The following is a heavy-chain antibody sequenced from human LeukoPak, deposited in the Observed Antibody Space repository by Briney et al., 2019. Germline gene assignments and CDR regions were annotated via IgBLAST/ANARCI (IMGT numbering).Heavy chain of an antibody. CDR3: ARGGCTSASCYLFDY. CDR2: ISSSSNYI. D-gene: IGHD2-8*02. J-gene: IGHJ4*02. CDR1: GFTFSSYS. V-gene: IGHV3-21*01. Sequence: PGGSLRLSCAASGFTFSSYSINWVRQAPGKGREWVSVISSSSNYIFYADSVKGRFTISRDNAKNSLYLQMNSLRAEATAVYYCARGGCTSASCYLFDYWGQGTLVTVSS.